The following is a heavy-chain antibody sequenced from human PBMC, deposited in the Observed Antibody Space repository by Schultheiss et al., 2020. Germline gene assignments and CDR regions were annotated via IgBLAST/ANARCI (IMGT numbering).Heavy chain of an antibody. CDR1: GFTFSSYA. Sequence: GGSMILSCAASGFTFSSYAMHWVRQAPGKGLEWVAVISYDGSNKYYADSVKGRFTISRDNSKNTLYLQMNSLRAEDTAVYYCARVPDYGDDYWGQGTLVTVAS. D-gene: IGHD4-17*01. CDR2: ISYDGSNK. CDR3: ARVPDYGDDY. J-gene: IGHJ4*02. V-gene: IGHV3-30-3*01.